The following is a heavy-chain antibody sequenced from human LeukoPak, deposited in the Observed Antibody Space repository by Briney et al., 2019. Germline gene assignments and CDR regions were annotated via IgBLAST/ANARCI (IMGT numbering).Heavy chain of an antibody. D-gene: IGHD3-16*01. J-gene: IGHJ6*01. CDR3: ARDDAFRGVAMDV. Sequence: GGSLRLSCAASGFTFSGYWMHWVRQVPGKGLVWVSRLNTDGSSTSYADSVKGRFTISRDNAKNTLYLQMNSLRAEDTAVYYCARDDAFRGVAMDVWGQGTTVTVSS. CDR1: GFTFSGYW. V-gene: IGHV3-74*01. CDR2: LNTDGSST.